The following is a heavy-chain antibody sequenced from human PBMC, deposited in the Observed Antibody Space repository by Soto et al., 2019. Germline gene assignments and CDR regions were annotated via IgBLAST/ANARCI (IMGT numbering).Heavy chain of an antibody. CDR2: IIPIFGTA. D-gene: IGHD3-9*01. CDR3: ARVSYDILTAQRGGTDWFDP. V-gene: IGHV1-69*06. J-gene: IGHJ5*02. CDR1: GGTFSSYA. Sequence: SVKVSCKASGGTFSSYAISCVRQAPGQGLEWMGGIIPIFGTANYAQKFQGRVTITADKSTSTAYMELSSLRSEDTAVYYCARVSYDILTAQRGGTDWFDPWGQGTLVTVSS.